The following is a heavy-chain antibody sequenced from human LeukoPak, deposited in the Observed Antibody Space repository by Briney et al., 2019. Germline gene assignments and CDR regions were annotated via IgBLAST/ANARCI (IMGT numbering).Heavy chain of an antibody. CDR1: GYTFTAYY. CDR2: INPNTGGT. CDR3: ARRDCSGGTCRTRIFDY. V-gene: IGHV1-2*02. J-gene: IGHJ4*02. Sequence: ASVKVSCKASGYTFTAYYIHWVRQAPGQGLEWMGWINPNTGGTNYTQKFLGRVTMTRDTSISTAYMELSSLISEDTAVYYCARRDCSGGTCRTRIFDYWGQGTLVTVSS. D-gene: IGHD2-15*01.